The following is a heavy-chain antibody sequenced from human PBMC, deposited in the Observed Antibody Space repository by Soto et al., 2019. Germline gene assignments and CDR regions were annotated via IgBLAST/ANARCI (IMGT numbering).Heavy chain of an antibody. D-gene: IGHD6-13*01. CDR3: ARKPYSSSWSDY. V-gene: IGHV3-11*01. CDR2: ISSSGSTI. J-gene: IGHJ4*02. CDR1: GFTFSDYY. Sequence: PGGSLRLSCAASGFTFSDYYMSWIRQAPGKGLEWVSYISSSGSTIYYADSAKGRFTISRDNAKNSLYLQMNSLRAEDTAVYYCARKPYSSSWSDYWGQGTLVTVSS.